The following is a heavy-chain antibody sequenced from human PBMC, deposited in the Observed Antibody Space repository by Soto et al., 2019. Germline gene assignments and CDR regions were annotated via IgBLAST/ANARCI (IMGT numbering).Heavy chain of an antibody. J-gene: IGHJ4*02. CDR1: GFTFSSYA. Sequence: QVQLVESGGGVVQPGRSLRLSCAASGFTFSSYAMHWVRQAPGKGLEWVAVISYDGSNKYYADSVKGRFTISRDNSKNTLYLQMNSLRAEDTAVYYCARDLQYYFDYWGQGTLVTVSS. V-gene: IGHV3-30-3*01. CDR3: ARDLQYYFDY. CDR2: ISYDGSNK.